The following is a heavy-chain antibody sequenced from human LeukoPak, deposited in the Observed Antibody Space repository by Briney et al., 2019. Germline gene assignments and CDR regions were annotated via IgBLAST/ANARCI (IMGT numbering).Heavy chain of an antibody. V-gene: IGHV3-53*04. Sequence: PGGSLRLSCAASGFTVSSNYMSWVRQAPGKGLEWVSVIYSGGSTYYADSVKGRFTISRHNSKNTLYLQMNSLRAEDTAVYYCARGRGGYYYDSSGYFEYWGQGTLVTVSS. CDR3: ARGRGGYYYDSSGYFEY. J-gene: IGHJ4*02. CDR1: GFTVSSNY. D-gene: IGHD3-22*01. CDR2: IYSGGST.